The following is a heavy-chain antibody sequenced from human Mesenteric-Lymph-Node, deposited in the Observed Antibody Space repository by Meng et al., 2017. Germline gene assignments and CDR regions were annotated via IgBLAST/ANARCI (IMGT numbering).Heavy chain of an antibody. D-gene: IGHD3-22*01. CDR3: ARDFHDYYDSSGYYPYYFDY. V-gene: IGHV6-1*01. CDR2: TYYRSKWYN. J-gene: IGHJ4*02. Sequence: QTPSLTCASSGDSVSSTSAAWNWTRQSPSRGLEWLGSTYYRSKWYNDYAVSVKSRISSNPYTSNIQFSLQLNSVTPEDTAVYYCARDFHDYYDSSGYYPYYFDYWGQGTLVTVSS. CDR1: GDSVSSTSAA.